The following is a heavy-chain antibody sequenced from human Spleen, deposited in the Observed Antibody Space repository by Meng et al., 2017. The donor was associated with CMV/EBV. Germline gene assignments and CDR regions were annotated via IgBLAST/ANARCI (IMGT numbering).Heavy chain of an antibody. CDR1: GFTFSNAW. J-gene: IGHJ6*02. CDR2: IKRKTDGGTT. Sequence: SCAASGFTFSNAWMSWVRQAPGKGLEWVGRIKRKTDGGTTDYAAPVKGRFTISRDDSKNTLYLQMNSLKTEDTAVYYCTTAIVSLDVWGQGTTVTVSS. V-gene: IGHV3-15*01. D-gene: IGHD3-16*02. CDR3: TTAIVSLDV.